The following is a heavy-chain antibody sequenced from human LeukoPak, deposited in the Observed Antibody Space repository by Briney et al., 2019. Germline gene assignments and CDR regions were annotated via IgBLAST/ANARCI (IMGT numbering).Heavy chain of an antibody. CDR1: GGSINDYY. CDR2: INWNGGST. Sequence: ETLSLTCTVSGGSINDYYWSWVRQAPGKGLEWVSGINWNGGSTGYADSVKGRFTISRDNAKNSLYLQMNSLRAEDTALYYCASSSWSPYYFDYWGQGTLVTVSS. V-gene: IGHV3-20*04. J-gene: IGHJ4*02. CDR3: ASSSWSPYYFDY. D-gene: IGHD6-13*01.